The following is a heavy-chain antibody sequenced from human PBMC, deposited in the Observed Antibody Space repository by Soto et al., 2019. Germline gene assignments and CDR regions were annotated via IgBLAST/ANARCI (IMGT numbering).Heavy chain of an antibody. CDR1: GYTFTGYY. V-gene: IGHV1-2*02. CDR2: INPNSGGT. J-gene: IGHJ3*02. D-gene: IGHD6-19*01. Sequence: ASVKVSCKASGYTFTGYYMHWVRQAPGQGLEWMGWINPNSGGTNYAQKFQGRVTMTRDTSISTAYTELSRLRSDDTAVYYCARVRAVAGKRPAAFDIWGQGTMVTVSS. CDR3: ARVRAVAGKRPAAFDI.